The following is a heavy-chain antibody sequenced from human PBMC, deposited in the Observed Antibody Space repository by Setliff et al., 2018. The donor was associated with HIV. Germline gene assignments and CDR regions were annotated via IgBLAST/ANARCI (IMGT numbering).Heavy chain of an antibody. V-gene: IGHV1-3*01. D-gene: IGHD6-19*01. CDR1: GYTFTTYS. Sequence: ASVKVSCKASGYTFTTYSMHWVRQAPGQSLEWMGWINVGKGDTKYSQEFQGRITITRDTSANTAYMELSSLRSDDTAVYYCARVITWEGLVRYYYYYYMDVWGKGTTVTVSS. J-gene: IGHJ6*03. CDR2: INVGKGDT. CDR3: ARVITWEGLVRYYYYYYMDV.